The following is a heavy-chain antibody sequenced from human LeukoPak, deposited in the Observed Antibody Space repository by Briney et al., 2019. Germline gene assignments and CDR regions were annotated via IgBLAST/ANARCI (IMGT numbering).Heavy chain of an antibody. V-gene: IGHV3-48*03. CDR1: GFTFSSYE. J-gene: IGHJ4*02. Sequence: PGGSLRLSCAPSGFTFSSYEMNWVRQAPRKGLEWVSYISSSGSTIYYADSVKGRFTISRDNAKTSLYLQMNSLRAEDTAVYYCAKALGSGRHFDFWGQGTLVTVSS. CDR2: ISSSGSTI. D-gene: IGHD3-10*01. CDR3: AKALGSGRHFDF.